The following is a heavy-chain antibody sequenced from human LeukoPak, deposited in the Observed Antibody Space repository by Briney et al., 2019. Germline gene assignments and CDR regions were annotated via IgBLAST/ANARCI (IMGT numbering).Heavy chain of an antibody. CDR1: GFTFSSYA. V-gene: IGHV3-7*04. D-gene: IGHD3-10*01. CDR2: IKQDGSEK. CDR3: ARAGGGY. Sequence: GGSLRLSCAASGFTFSSYAMSWVRQAPGKGLEWVANIKQDGSEKYYVDSVKGRFTISRDNAKNSLYLQMNSLRAEDTAVYYCARAGGGYWGQGTLVTVSS. J-gene: IGHJ4*02.